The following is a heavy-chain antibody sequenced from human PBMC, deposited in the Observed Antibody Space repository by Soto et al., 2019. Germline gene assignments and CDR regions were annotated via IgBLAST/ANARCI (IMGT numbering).Heavy chain of an antibody. D-gene: IGHD6-6*01. V-gene: IGHV1-69*13. CDR2: IIPIFGTA. CDR1: GGTFSSYA. J-gene: IGHJ4*02. Sequence: SVKVSCKASGGTFSSYAISWVRQSPGQGLEWMGGIIPIFGTANYAQKFQGRVTITADESTSTAYMELSSLRSEDTAVYYCARATSIAAHTSNYWGQGTLVTVSS. CDR3: ARATSIAAHTSNY.